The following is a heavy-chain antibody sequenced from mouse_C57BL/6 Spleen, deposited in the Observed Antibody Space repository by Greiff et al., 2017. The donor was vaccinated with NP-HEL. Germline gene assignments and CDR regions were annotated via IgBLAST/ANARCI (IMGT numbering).Heavy chain of an antibody. J-gene: IGHJ1*03. CDR1: GYTFTSYW. CDR3: ARLTALRYFDV. Sequence: QVQLQQPGAELVKPGASVKLSCKASGYTFTSYWMHWVKQRPGQGLEWIGMIHPNRGSTNYNEKFKSKATLTVDKSSSTAYMQLSSLTSEDSAVYYCARLTALRYFDVWGTGTTVTVSS. D-gene: IGHD1-2*01. V-gene: IGHV1-64*01. CDR2: IHPNRGST.